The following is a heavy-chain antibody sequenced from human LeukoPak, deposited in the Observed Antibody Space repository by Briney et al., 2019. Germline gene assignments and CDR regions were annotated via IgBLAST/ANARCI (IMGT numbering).Heavy chain of an antibody. CDR1: GGSISSYY. J-gene: IGHJ5*02. D-gene: IGHD2/OR15-2a*01. CDR2: IYYSGST. Sequence: SETLSLTCTVSGGSISSYYRSWIRQPPGKGLEWIGYIYYSGSTNYNPSLKSRVTISVDTSKNQFSLKLSSVTAADTAVYYCARGIYFGNWFDPWGQGTLVTVSS. CDR3: ARGIYFGNWFDP. V-gene: IGHV4-59*01.